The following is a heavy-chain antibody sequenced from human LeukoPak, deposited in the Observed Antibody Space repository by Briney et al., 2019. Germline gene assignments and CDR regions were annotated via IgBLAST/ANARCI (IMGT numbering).Heavy chain of an antibody. V-gene: IGHV3-7*01. Sequence: GGSLRLSCAASGFTFSSYWMSWVRQAPGKGLEWVANIKQDGSEKYYVDSVKGRFTISRDNAKNSLYLQMNSLRAEDTAVYYCVGDIVVVPAAIGDTRDYYMDVSGKGTTVTVSS. CDR2: IKQDGSEK. J-gene: IGHJ6*03. CDR1: GFTFSSYW. CDR3: VGDIVVVPAAIGDTRDYYMDV. D-gene: IGHD2-2*02.